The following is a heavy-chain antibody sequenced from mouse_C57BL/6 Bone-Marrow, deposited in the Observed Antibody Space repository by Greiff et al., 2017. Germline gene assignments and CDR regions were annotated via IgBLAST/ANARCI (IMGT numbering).Heavy chain of an antibody. J-gene: IGHJ3*01. Sequence: QVQLQQPGAELVKPGASVKLSCKASGYTFTSYWMQWVKQRPGQGLEGIGEIDPSDSYTNYNQKFKGKATLTVDTSSSTAYMQLSSLTSEDSAVYYCAGYGFADWGQGTLVTVAA. V-gene: IGHV1-50*01. D-gene: IGHD2-2*01. CDR3: AGYGFAD. CDR2: IDPSDSYT. CDR1: GYTFTSYW.